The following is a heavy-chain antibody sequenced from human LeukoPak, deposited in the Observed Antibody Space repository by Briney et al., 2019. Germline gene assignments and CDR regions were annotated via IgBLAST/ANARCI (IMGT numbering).Heavy chain of an antibody. J-gene: IGHJ3*02. CDR3: ARPLRLLDAFDI. V-gene: IGHV1-8*03. Sequence: ASVKVSCKASGYTFTSYDINWVRQATGQGLEWMGWMNPNSGNTGYAQKFQGRVTITADESTSTAYMELSSLRSEDTAVYYCARPLRLLDAFDIWGQGTMVTVSS. D-gene: IGHD2-21*02. CDR2: MNPNSGNT. CDR1: GYTFTSYD.